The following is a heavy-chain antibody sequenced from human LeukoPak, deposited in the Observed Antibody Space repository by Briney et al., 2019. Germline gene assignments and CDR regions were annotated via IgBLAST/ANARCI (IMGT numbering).Heavy chain of an antibody. CDR3: YVDTAMEPYFDY. CDR2: ISGSGGST. V-gene: IGHV3-23*01. Sequence: GGSLRLSCAASGFTFSSYAMSWVRQAPGKGLEWVSAISGSGGSTYYADSVKGRFTISRDNSKNTLYLQMNSLRAEDPAVYYCYVDTAMEPYFDYWGQGTLVTVSS. CDR1: GFTFSSYA. D-gene: IGHD5-18*01. J-gene: IGHJ4*02.